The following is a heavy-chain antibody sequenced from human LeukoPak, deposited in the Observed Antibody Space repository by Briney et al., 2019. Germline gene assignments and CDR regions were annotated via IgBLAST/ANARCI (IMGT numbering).Heavy chain of an antibody. Sequence: PSETLSLTCTVSGGSISSYYRSWIRQPPGKGLEWIGYIYYSGSTNYNPSLKSRVTISVDTSKNQFSLKLSSVTAADTAVYYCARGHGGWYSFDYWGQGTLVTVSS. D-gene: IGHD6-19*01. CDR3: ARGHGGWYSFDY. J-gene: IGHJ4*02. CDR1: GGSISSYY. V-gene: IGHV4-59*01. CDR2: IYYSGST.